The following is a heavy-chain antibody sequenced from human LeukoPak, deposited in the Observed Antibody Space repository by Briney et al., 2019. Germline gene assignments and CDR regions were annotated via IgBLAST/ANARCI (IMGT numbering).Heavy chain of an antibody. CDR3: ARDRWYGSGKYYGMDV. Sequence: PSETLSLTCAVSGGSISSSYWWSWVRQPPGKGLEWIGEIYHSGGTNYNPFLKSRVTISVDKSTNQFSLKLSSVTAADTAVYYCARDRWYGSGKYYGMDVWGKGTTVTVSS. CDR1: GGSISSSYW. D-gene: IGHD3-10*01. J-gene: IGHJ6*04. V-gene: IGHV4-4*02. CDR2: IYHSGGT.